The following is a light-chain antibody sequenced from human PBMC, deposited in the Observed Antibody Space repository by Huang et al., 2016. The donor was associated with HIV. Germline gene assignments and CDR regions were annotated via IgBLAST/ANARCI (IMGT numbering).Light chain of an antibody. CDR1: QGISNS. V-gene: IGKV1-NL1*01. Sequence: DIQMTQSPSSLSVSVGDRVTITCRASQGISNSVAWYQQRPGKAPKLLLYATSRWETGAPSRFSGSRSGTEYTLTISSLQPEDLATYYCQQYYNNPPWTFGQGTKVEIK. J-gene: IGKJ1*01. CDR2: ATS. CDR3: QQYYNNPPWT.